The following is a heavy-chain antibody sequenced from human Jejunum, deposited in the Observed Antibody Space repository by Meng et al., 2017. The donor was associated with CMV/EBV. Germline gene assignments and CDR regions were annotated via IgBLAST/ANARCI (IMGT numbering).Heavy chain of an antibody. V-gene: IGHV4-39*07. CDR2: FSYSGST. J-gene: IGHJ4*02. CDR1: SSSRSRYS. Sequence: SSSRSRYSRGWIRQPPGKGLEWIGRFSYSGSTYSNPSLRSRVTISVDTSTNQFSLRLTSVTAADTAVYYCARESVLCSTTSCPFDYGGQGTLVTV. D-gene: IGHD2-2*01. CDR3: ARESVLCSTTSCPFDY.